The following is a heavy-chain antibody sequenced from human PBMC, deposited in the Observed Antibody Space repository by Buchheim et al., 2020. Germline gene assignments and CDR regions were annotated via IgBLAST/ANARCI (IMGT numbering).Heavy chain of an antibody. J-gene: IGHJ6*02. CDR1: GFTFSSYW. D-gene: IGHD2-2*01. V-gene: IGHV3-7*01. CDR3: ARDSPYCSSTSCLDYYYGMDV. Sequence: EVQLVESGGGLVQPGGSLRLSCAASGFTFSSYWMSWVRQAPGKGLEWVANIKQDGSEKYYVDSVKGRFTISRDNAKNSLYLLMNSLRAEDTAVYYCARDSPYCSSTSCLDYYYGMDVWGQGTT. CDR2: IKQDGSEK.